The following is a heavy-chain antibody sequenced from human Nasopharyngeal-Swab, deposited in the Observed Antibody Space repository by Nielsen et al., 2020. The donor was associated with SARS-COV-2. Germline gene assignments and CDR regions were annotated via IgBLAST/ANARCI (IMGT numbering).Heavy chain of an antibody. CDR1: GFTFDDYA. D-gene: IGHD3-3*02. CDR2: INWNSDR. CDR3: AKEINSFDYYYYTMDV. V-gene: IGHV3-9*01. Sequence: SLKISCAASGFTFDDYAMHWVRQAPGKGLEWVSSINWNSDRVYADSVRGRFTISRDNAKNSLYPQMNSLRPEDTALYYCAKEINSFDYYYYTMDVWGQGTTVTVSS. J-gene: IGHJ6*02.